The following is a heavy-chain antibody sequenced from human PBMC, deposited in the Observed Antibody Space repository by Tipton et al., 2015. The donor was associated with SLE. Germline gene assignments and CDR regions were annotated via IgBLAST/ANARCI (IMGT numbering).Heavy chain of an antibody. V-gene: IGHV4-59*11. CDR3: ARDQAYGDSYDAFDI. CDR1: GGSISSHY. Sequence: TLSLTCTVSGGSISSHYWSWIRQPPGKGLEWIGYIYYSGSISYNPSLKSRVTISVDTSKNQFSLKLSSVTAADTAVYYCARDQAYGDSYDAFDIWGQGTMVTVSS. CDR2: IYYSGSI. J-gene: IGHJ3*02. D-gene: IGHD4-17*01.